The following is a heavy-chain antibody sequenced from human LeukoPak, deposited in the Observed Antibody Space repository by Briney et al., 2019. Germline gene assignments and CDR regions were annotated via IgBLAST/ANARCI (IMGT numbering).Heavy chain of an antibody. CDR3: AKELKNTLGGLFDY. CDR2: LRGDGATI. J-gene: IGHJ4*02. V-gene: IGHV3-11*01. Sequence: GQSLRLSCELSGFTLSDFYISWVRQAPEKWMEWLSYLRGDGATIYYADSVRGRFNISRDNAKSSLSLQMNTLRDDDTAVYYWAKELKNTLGGLFDYWGQGALVTVSS. D-gene: IGHD4-23*01. CDR1: GFTLSDFY.